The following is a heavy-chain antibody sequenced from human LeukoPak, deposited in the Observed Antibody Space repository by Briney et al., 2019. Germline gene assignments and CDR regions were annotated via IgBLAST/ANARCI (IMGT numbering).Heavy chain of an antibody. CDR2: INPSGGST. CDR1: GYTFTSYY. V-gene: IGHV1-46*01. CDR3: ARRIAAAVDYYGMDV. D-gene: IGHD6-13*01. Sequence: GASVKVSCKASGYTFTSYYMHWVRQAPGQGLEWMGIINPSGGSTSYAQKFQGRVTMTRDMSTSTVYMELSRLRSDDTAVYYCARRIAAAVDYYGMDVWGQGTTVTVSS. J-gene: IGHJ6*02.